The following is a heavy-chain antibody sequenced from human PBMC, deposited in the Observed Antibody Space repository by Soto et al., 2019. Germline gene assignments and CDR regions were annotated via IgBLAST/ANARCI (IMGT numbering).Heavy chain of an antibody. V-gene: IGHV4-59*08. CDR3: AGLRDYDILTGWTSDYLEY. Sequence: SETLSLTCTVSGGSISSYYWSWIRQPPGKRLEWIGNIYYSGSTNYNPSLKSRGTISVDTSKNQFSLKLSSVTAADTAVYYCAGLRDYDILTGWTSDYLEYWRDGPL. J-gene: IGHJ4*01. CDR1: GGSISSYY. CDR2: IYYSGST. D-gene: IGHD3-9*01.